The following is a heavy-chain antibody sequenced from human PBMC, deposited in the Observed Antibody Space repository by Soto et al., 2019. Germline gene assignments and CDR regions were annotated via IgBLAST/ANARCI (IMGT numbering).Heavy chain of an antibody. V-gene: IGHV6-1*01. CDR1: GDTVSSNSAA. CDR3: ARGPGITGTNTCFDP. CDR2: TYYRSKWYN. Sequence: SQTLSLTSVISGDTVSSNSAAWSWIRQSPSRGLEWLGRTYYRSKWYNDYALSVKSRITINPDTSKNQFSLQLDSVTPVDTAVYYCARGPGITGTNTCFDPWGQGTLVTVSS. J-gene: IGHJ5*02. D-gene: IGHD1-20*01.